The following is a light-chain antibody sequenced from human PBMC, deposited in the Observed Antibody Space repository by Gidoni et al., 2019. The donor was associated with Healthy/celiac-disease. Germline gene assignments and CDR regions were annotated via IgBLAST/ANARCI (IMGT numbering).Light chain of an antibody. Sequence: SYERPNPPSVSLPPGQTASITCSGDKLGDKYACWYQQKPGQSPVLVIYQDSKRPSGIPERFSGSNSGNTATLTISGTQAMDEADYYCQAWDSSTVVFGGGTKLTVL. V-gene: IGLV3-1*01. CDR1: KLGDKY. CDR3: QAWDSSTVV. J-gene: IGLJ2*01. CDR2: QDS.